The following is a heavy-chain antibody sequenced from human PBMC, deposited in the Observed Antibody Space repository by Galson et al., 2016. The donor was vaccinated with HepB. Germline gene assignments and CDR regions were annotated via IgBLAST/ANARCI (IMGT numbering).Heavy chain of an antibody. V-gene: IGHV3-23*01. Sequence: SLRLSCAASGFTFGMYAMTWVRQAPGKGLEWVSSVSAGGDNTYYAESVKGQFTISRDNSKYTLYLQMNSLRAEDTAMYFCARDYFRYYSANWGQGTLVTVSS. D-gene: IGHD3-10*01. J-gene: IGHJ4*02. CDR3: ARDYFRYYSAN. CDR2: VSAGGDNT. CDR1: GFTFGMYA.